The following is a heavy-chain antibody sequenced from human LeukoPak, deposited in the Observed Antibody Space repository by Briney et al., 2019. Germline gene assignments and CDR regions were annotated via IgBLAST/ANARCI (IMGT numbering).Heavy chain of an antibody. J-gene: IGHJ4*02. D-gene: IGHD2-21*01. V-gene: IGHV3-23*01. CDR3: ARGVMAARLYYFDY. Sequence: LAGGSLRLSCAASGFSFGSHPMNWVRQAPGKGLEWVSGITGSGDYTYYMDSVQGRFTISRDNSKNMLFLQMNSLRAEDTAVYYCARGVMAARLYYFDYWGRGILVTVSS. CDR1: GFSFGSHP. CDR2: ITGSGDYT.